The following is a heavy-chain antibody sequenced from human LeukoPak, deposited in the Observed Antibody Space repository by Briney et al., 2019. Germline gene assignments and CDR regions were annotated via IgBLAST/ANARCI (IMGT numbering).Heavy chain of an antibody. V-gene: IGHV3-74*01. D-gene: IGHD5-24*01. CDR3: PRTYYDGYNSAFDY. J-gene: IGHJ4*02. CDR2: INSDGSST. Sequence: GGSLRLSCAASGFTFSSYWLHCVRQAPGKGLVWVSRINSDGSSTSYADSVKGRFTISRDNAKNTLYLQMNSLRVEDTAVNYCPRTYYDGYNSAFDYWGQGTLVTVSS. CDR1: GFTFSSYW.